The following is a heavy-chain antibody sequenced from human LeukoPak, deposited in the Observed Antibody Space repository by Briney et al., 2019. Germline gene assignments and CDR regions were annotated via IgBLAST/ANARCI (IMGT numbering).Heavy chain of an antibody. CDR2: ISAYNGNT. CDR3: ARGDYYGSGSYYPNYYGMDV. Sequence: ASVKVSCKASGYTFTSYGISWVRQAPGQGLEWMGWISAYNGNTNYAQKLQGRVTMTTDTSTSTAHMELRSLRSDDTAVYYCARGDYYGSGSYYPNYYGMDVWGQGTTVTVSS. D-gene: IGHD3-10*01. V-gene: IGHV1-18*01. J-gene: IGHJ6*02. CDR1: GYTFTSYG.